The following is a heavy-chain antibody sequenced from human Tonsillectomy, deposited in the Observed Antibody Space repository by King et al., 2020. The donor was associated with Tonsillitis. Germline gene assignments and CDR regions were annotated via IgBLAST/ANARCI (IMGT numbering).Heavy chain of an antibody. CDR2: INPNSGGT. D-gene: IGHD2-2*02. CDR3: ARGHCSRTTCYTADY. CDR1: GYTFTGYY. J-gene: IGHJ4*02. Sequence: QLVQSGAEVKKPGASMRVSCQASGYTFTGYYIHWVRQAPGQGLEWMGWINPNSGGTNYAQKFQGRGTMTRDTSINTASMELSRLASDDTAMYYCARGHCSRTTCYTADYWGQGTLVTVSS. V-gene: IGHV1-2*02.